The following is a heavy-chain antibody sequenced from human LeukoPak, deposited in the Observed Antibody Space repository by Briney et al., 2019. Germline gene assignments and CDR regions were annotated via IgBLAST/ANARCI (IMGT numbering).Heavy chain of an antibody. CDR2: MKQDASEK. CDR3: VRNWGQRSSGWFVFGVDY. J-gene: IGHJ4*02. Sequence: PGGSLRLSCVGSGFTFSSYWMSWVRQAPGKGPEWVANMKQDASEKYYFGALNGRFTIFRDNSKNTLYLQINSLRAEDTAVYYCVRNWGQRSSGWFVFGVDYWGQGTLVTVSS. CDR1: GFTFSSYW. D-gene: IGHD6-19*01. V-gene: IGHV3-7*01.